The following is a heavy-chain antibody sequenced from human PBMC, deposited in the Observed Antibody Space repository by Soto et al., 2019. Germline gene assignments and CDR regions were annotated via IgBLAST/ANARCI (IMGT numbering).Heavy chain of an antibody. Sequence: GGSLRLSCAASGFTFSSYSMNWVRQAPGKGLGWVSSISSSSSYIYYADSAKGRFTISRDNAKNSLYLQMNSLRAEDTAVYYYARDRDYDFWSETHGNNWFYPWGQGTLVPVSS. CDR3: ARDRDYDFWSETHGNNWFYP. CDR2: ISSSSSYI. J-gene: IGHJ5*02. D-gene: IGHD3-3*01. V-gene: IGHV3-21*01. CDR1: GFTFSSYS.